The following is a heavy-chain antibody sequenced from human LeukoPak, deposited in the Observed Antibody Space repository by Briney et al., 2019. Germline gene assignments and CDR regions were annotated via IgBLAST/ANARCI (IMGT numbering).Heavy chain of an antibody. CDR1: GFTVSSNH. CDR2: IYSDGNT. D-gene: IGHD2-15*01. J-gene: IGHJ3*02. CDR3: ARGYSRAAFDI. V-gene: IGHV3-53*05. Sequence: GGSLRLSCAASGFTVSSNHMSWVRQAPGKGLEWVSDIYSDGNTYYADSVKGRFTISRDNSKNTLYLQMNSLRAEDTAVYYCARGYSRAAFDIWGQGTVVAVSS.